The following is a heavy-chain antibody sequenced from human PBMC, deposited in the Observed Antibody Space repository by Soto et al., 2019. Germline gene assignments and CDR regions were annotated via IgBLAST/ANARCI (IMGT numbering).Heavy chain of an antibody. J-gene: IGHJ5*02. D-gene: IGHD3-16*01. Sequence: ASVKVSCKASGYSFTNNDVSWGRQATGQGLEWMGWMNPGSGDTGYAQKFQGRVTMTRDISIATAYMELSSLRSDDTAIYYCARMATFGSLNWFDPWGQGTLLTVSS. CDR1: GYSFTNND. CDR3: ARMATFGSLNWFDP. CDR2: MNPGSGDT. V-gene: IGHV1-8*01.